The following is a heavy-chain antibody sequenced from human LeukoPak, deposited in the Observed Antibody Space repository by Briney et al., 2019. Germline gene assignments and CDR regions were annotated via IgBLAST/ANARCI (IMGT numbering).Heavy chain of an antibody. D-gene: IGHD3-22*01. V-gene: IGHV4-39*07. Sequence: PSETLSLTCTVSGGSISSSSYYWGWIRQPPGKGLEWIGSIYYSGSTNYNPSLKSRVTLSVDTSRNQFSLKLSSVTAADTAMYYCARLRKRSLYDYDSGASRQSYYFDYWGQGTLVTVSS. CDR2: IYYSGST. J-gene: IGHJ4*02. CDR3: ARLRKRSLYDYDSGASRQSYYFDY. CDR1: GGSISSSSYY.